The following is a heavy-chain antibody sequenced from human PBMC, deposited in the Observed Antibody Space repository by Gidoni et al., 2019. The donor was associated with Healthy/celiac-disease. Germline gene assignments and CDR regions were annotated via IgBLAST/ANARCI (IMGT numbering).Heavy chain of an antibody. D-gene: IGHD5-12*01. Sequence: EVQLVESGGGLVKPGGSLRLSCAASGFPFSSYSMNWVRPAPGKGLEWVSSISSSSSYIYYADSVKGRFTISRDNAKNSLYLQMNSLRAEDTAVYYCARDNVEMATPVDYWGQGTLVTVSS. V-gene: IGHV3-21*01. CDR1: GFPFSSYS. J-gene: IGHJ4*02. CDR3: ARDNVEMATPVDY. CDR2: ISSSSSYI.